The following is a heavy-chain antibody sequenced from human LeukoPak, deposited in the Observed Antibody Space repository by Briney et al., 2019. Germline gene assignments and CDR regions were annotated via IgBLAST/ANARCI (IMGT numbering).Heavy chain of an antibody. D-gene: IGHD2-2*01. CDR1: GFPFSVYY. CDR3: ARGFDCSSTSCSCMDV. Sequence: GGSLRLSCAVSGFPFSVYYMSWIRQPPGKGLEWVSYISNSGSDIYYADSVKGRFTISRDNAKNSLYLQMSSLRAEDTAVYYCARGFDCSSTSCSCMDVWGQGTTVTVSS. J-gene: IGHJ6*02. V-gene: IGHV3-11*01. CDR2: ISNSGSDI.